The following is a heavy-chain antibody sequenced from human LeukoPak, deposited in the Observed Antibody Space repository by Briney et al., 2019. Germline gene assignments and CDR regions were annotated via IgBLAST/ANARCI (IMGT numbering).Heavy chain of an antibody. V-gene: IGHV1-2*02. CDR1: GYIFTTYF. CDR3: AREGGYDILTGYQDY. J-gene: IGHJ4*02. Sequence: ASVTVSCKASGYIFTTYFIHWVRQAPGQGLEWMGWINPNNGDTNYAQKFQGRVTMTRATSISTAYLELTRLRSDGTAVYYCAREGGYDILTGYQDYWGEGSLVTVSS. CDR2: INPNNGDT. D-gene: IGHD3-9*01.